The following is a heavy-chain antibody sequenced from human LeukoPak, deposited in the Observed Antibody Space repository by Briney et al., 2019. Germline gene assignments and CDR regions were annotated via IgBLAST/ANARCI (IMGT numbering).Heavy chain of an antibody. V-gene: IGHV1-2*02. D-gene: IGHD3-16*02. CDR3: ARDQTLITFGGVITIFIPPDAFDI. CDR1: GYTFTDYY. CDR2: INPNSGGT. Sequence: ASVKVSCKASGYTFTDYYMHWVRQAPGQGLEWMGWINPNSGGTNYAQKFQGRVTMTRDTSISTAYMELSRLRSDDTAVYYCARDQTLITFGGVITIFIPPDAFDIWGQGTMVTVSS. J-gene: IGHJ3*02.